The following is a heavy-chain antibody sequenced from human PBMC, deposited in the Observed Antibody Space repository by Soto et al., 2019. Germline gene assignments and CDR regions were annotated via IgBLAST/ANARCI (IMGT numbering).Heavy chain of an antibody. V-gene: IGHV3-7*01. J-gene: IGHJ6*02. CDR2: IKQDGSEK. CDR1: GFTFSSYW. D-gene: IGHD6-13*01. CDR3: ARGPFGAAAGWFGYYYYGMDV. Sequence: EVQLVESGGGLVQPGGSLRLSCAASGFTFSSYWMSWVRQAPGKGLEWVANIKQDGSEKYYVDSVKGRFTISRDNAKNSLYLQMNSLRAEDTAVYYCARGPFGAAAGWFGYYYYGMDVWGQGTTVTVSS.